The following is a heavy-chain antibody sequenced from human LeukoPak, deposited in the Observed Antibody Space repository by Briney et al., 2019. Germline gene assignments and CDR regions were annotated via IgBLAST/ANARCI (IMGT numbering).Heavy chain of an antibody. CDR1: GGTFTSYA. CDR3: ARDREQWAFDY. V-gene: IGHV1-69*05. Sequence: SVKVSCKASGGTFTSYAISWVRQAPGQGLEWMGRIIPIFGTANYAQKFQGRVTITTDESTSTAYMELSSLRSEDAAVYYCARDREQWAFDYWGQGTLVTVSS. J-gene: IGHJ4*02. D-gene: IGHD6-19*01. CDR2: IIPIFGTA.